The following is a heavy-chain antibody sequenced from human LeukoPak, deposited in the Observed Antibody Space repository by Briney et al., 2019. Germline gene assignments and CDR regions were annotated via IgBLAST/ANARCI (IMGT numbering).Heavy chain of an antibody. Sequence: GASVKVSCKASGGSFSNFAISWVRQAPGQGFEWLGGIFGTVTYAPNFQGRVSFTTDESTSTAYTELSGLTSEDTAVYYFVAQLVDAPPTFDYWGQGTLVTVSS. J-gene: IGHJ4*02. CDR2: IFGTV. CDR1: GGSFSNFA. V-gene: IGHV1-69*05. CDR3: VAQLVDAPPTFDY. D-gene: IGHD1-1*01.